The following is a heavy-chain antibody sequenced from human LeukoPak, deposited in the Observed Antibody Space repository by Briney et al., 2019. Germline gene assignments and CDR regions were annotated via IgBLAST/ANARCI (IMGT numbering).Heavy chain of an antibody. CDR2: ISWNSGSI. Sequence: GRSLRLSCAASGFTFDDFAMHWVRQAPGKGLEWVSGISWNSGSIGYEDSVKGRFTVSRDNAKNSLYLQMNSLRAEDTALYYCARNFDYWGQETLVTVSS. J-gene: IGHJ4*02. CDR1: GFTFDDFA. CDR3: ARNFDY. V-gene: IGHV3-9*01.